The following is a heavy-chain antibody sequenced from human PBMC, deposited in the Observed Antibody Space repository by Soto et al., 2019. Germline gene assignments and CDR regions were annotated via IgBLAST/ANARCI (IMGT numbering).Heavy chain of an antibody. CDR1: GFDFSNGW. CDR3: STDEWE. CDR2: IKSKTDGGTT. J-gene: IGHJ4*02. Sequence: EVHLVESGGGLVKPGGSLRLSCAASGFDFSNGWMSWVRQAPGKGLEWVGRIKSKTDGGTTDYAAPVKGRFTISRDDSKNTLSLQMNRLKIEDTAVYYCSTDEWERGQGTLVTVSS. D-gene: IGHD1-26*01. V-gene: IGHV3-15*01.